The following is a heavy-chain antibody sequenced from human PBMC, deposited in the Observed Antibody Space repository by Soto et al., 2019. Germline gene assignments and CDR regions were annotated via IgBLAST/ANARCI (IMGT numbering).Heavy chain of an antibody. Sequence: ASVNVSCKASGYTFTGYYMHWVRQAPGQGLEWMGWINPNSGGTNYAQKFQGRVTMTRDTSISTAYMELSRLRSDDTAVYYCASDAWGSSWLYGMDVWGQGTTVTVSS. CDR1: GYTFTGYY. CDR2: INPNSGGT. CDR3: ASDAWGSSWLYGMDV. D-gene: IGHD6-13*01. V-gene: IGHV1-2*02. J-gene: IGHJ6*02.